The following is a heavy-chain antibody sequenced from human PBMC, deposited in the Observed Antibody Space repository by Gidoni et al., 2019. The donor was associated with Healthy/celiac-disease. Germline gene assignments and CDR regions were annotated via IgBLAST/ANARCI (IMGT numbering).Heavy chain of an antibody. J-gene: IGHJ4*02. CDR1: GFPFSSYG. Sequence: QVQLVESGGGVVQPGRSLRLSCAASGFPFSSYGMHWVRQAPGKGLEWVAVISYDGSNKYYADSVKGRFTISRDNSKNTLYLQMNSLRAEDTAVYYCARGAAAGTILMLLDYWGQGTLVTVSS. D-gene: IGHD6-13*01. CDR2: ISYDGSNK. CDR3: ARGAAAGTILMLLDY. V-gene: IGHV3-30*03.